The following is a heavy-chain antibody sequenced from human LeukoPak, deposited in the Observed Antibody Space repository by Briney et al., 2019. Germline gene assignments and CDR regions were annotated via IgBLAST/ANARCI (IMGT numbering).Heavy chain of an antibody. V-gene: IGHV3-23*01. J-gene: IGHJ6*02. D-gene: IGHD5-12*01. CDR2: ISGSGGST. CDR3: AKGGGYDSDYYYYGMDV. CDR1: GFTFSSYA. Sequence: GGSLRHSCAASGFTFSSYAMSWVRQAPGKGLEWVSAISGSGGSTYYADSVKGRFTISRDNSKNTLYLQMNSLRGEDTAVYYCAKGGGYDSDYYYYGMDVWGQGTTVTVSS.